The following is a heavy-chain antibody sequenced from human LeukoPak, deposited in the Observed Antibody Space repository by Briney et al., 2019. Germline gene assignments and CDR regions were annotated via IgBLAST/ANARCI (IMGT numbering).Heavy chain of an antibody. CDR1: GFTFSSYS. V-gene: IGHV3-48*02. CDR3: ARAAYNAADY. D-gene: IGHD5-24*01. CDR2: ISSSSGTT. Sequence: GGSLRLSCAASGFTFSSYSMHWVRQAPGKGREWVSYISSSSGTTYYADSVKGRFTISRDNAKNSLYLQMNSLRDEDTAVYYCARAAYNAADYWGQGTLVTVSS. J-gene: IGHJ4*02.